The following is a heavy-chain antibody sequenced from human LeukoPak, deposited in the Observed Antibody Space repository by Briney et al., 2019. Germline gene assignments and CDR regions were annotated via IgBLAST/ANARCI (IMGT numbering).Heavy chain of an antibody. J-gene: IGHJ4*02. Sequence: RGGPLRLSCAASGFTFSSYAMSWVRQARGKGLEWVSTIGGSGGSTYYADSVKGRFTISRDNSMNTLYLQMNSLRAEDTAVYYCAKDRDYYDSSGFDYWGQGTLVTVSS. V-gene: IGHV3-23*01. CDR3: AKDRDYYDSSGFDY. D-gene: IGHD3-22*01. CDR2: IGGSGGST. CDR1: GFTFSSYA.